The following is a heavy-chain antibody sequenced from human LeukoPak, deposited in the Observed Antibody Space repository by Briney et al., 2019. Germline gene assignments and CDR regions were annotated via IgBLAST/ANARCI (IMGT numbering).Heavy chain of an antibody. CDR1: GFAFSSYW. CDR3: AKDGAYYYDSSGPFDY. Sequence: PGGSLRLSCAASGFAFSSYWMSWVRQAPGKGLEWVANIKQDGSEKYYVDSVKGRFTISRDNAKNSLYLQMNSLRAEDTAVYYCAKDGAYYYDSSGPFDYWGQGTLVTVSS. J-gene: IGHJ4*02. D-gene: IGHD3-22*01. V-gene: IGHV3-7*01. CDR2: IKQDGSEK.